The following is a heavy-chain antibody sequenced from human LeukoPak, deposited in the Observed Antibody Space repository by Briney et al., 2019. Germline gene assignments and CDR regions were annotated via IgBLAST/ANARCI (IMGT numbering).Heavy chain of an antibody. V-gene: IGHV7-4-1*02. D-gene: IGHD1-26*01. J-gene: IGHJ6*03. Sequence: ASVKVSCKASGYTFTSYAMNWVRQAPGQGLEWMGWINTNTGNPTYAQGFTGRFVFSLDTSVSTAYLQISSLKAEDTAVYYCARLPEAYYYYYMDVWGKGTTVTVSS. CDR3: ARLPEAYYYYYMDV. CDR1: GYTFTSYA. CDR2: INTNTGNP.